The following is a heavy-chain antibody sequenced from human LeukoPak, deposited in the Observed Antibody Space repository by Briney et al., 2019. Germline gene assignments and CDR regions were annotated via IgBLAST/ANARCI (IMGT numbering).Heavy chain of an antibody. V-gene: IGHV3-21*01. J-gene: IGHJ6*04. CDR1: GFTFSAYR. Sequence: GGSLRLSCEASGFTFSAYRMNWVRQAPGKGLEGVSSISSSSTYIYYVDSVQGRFTIPRDNAKNSLYLQINSLRAEDTAVYYCARDSKLYCSSTSCYMDVWGKGTTVTVSS. CDR3: ARDSKLYCSSTSCYMDV. D-gene: IGHD2-2*01. CDR2: ISSSSTYI.